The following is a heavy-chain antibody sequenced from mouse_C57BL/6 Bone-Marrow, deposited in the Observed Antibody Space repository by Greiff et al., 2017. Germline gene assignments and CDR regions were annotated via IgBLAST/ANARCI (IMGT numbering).Heavy chain of an antibody. Sequence: VQLQQPGAELAKPGASVKLSCKASGYTFTSYDINWVKQRPGQGLEWIGWIYPGDGDTNYNGKFKGKATLTADKSSSTAYMQLRSLTSEDSAVYFWARRHGPYAMDCWGQGTSVTVSS. J-gene: IGHJ4*01. CDR2: IYPGDGDT. V-gene: IGHV1S56*01. CDR1: GYTFTSYD. CDR3: ARRHGPYAMDC. D-gene: IGHD6-1*01.